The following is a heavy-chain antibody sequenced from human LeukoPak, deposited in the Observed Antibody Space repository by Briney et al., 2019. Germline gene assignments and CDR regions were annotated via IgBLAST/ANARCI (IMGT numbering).Heavy chain of an antibody. J-gene: IGHJ6*02. V-gene: IGHV3-7*01. CDR3: ARIGWDYGDYRPYYYYYYGMDV. Sequence: GGSLRLSCAASGFTFSSYWMSWVRQVPGKGLEWVANIKQDGSEKYYVDSVKGRFTISRDNAKNSLYLQMNSLRAEDTAVYYCARIGWDYGDYRPYYYYYYGMDVWGQGTTVTVSS. D-gene: IGHD4-17*01. CDR2: IKQDGSEK. CDR1: GFTFSSYW.